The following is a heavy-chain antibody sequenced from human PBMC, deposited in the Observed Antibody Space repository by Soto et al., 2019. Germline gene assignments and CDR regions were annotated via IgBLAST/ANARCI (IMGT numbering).Heavy chain of an antibody. CDR2: ISSDGSNK. CDR3: AKDVVVGATPGLGDYYYYYGMDV. Sequence: QVQLVESGGGVVQPGRSLRLSCAASGFTFSSYGMHWVRQAPGKGLEWVAVISSDGSNKYYADSVKGRFTISRDNSKNTLYLQMNSLRAEDTAVYYCAKDVVVGATPGLGDYYYYYGMDVWGQGTTGTVSS. D-gene: IGHD1-26*01. V-gene: IGHV3-30*18. CDR1: GFTFSSYG. J-gene: IGHJ6*02.